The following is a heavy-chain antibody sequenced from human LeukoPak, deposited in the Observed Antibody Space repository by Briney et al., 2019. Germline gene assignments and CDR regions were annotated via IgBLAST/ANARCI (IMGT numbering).Heavy chain of an antibody. D-gene: IGHD1-1*01. Sequence: GGSLRLSCASSGLTFSRYVMGWVRQAPGKGLEWVSTLSASGGSTFYAASVKGRFTVSRDNSKNTLYLQMNSLRAEDTAVYYCARETTYPFDYWGQGTLVTVSS. V-gene: IGHV3-23*01. J-gene: IGHJ4*02. CDR2: LSASGGST. CDR1: GLTFSRYV. CDR3: ARETTYPFDY.